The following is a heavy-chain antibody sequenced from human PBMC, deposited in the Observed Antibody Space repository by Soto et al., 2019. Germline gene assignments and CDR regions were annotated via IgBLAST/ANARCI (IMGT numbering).Heavy chain of an antibody. CDR1: GGSISSGDYY. Sequence: PSETLSVTCTVSGGSISSGDYYWSWIRQPPGKGLEWIGYIYYSGSTYYNPSLKSRVTISVDTSKNQFSLKLSSVTAADTAVYYCARGIVVVTASWFQHWGQGTLVTVSS. J-gene: IGHJ1*01. V-gene: IGHV4-30-4*01. D-gene: IGHD2-21*02. CDR2: IYYSGST. CDR3: ARGIVVVTASWFQH.